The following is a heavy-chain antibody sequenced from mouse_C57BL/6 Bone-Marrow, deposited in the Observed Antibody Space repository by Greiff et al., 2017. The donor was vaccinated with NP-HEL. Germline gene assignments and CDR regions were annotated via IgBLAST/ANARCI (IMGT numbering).Heavy chain of an antibody. D-gene: IGHD1-1*01. V-gene: IGHV1-62-2*01. CDR1: GYTFTEYT. CDR3: ARHGDYFGSSYGYFDV. CDR2: FYPGSGSI. Sequence: QVQLKESGAELVKPGASVKLSCKASGYTFTEYTIHWVKQRSGQGLEWIGWFYPGSGSIKYNEKFKDKATLTTDKSSSTVYMDLSRLTSEDSAVYFCARHGDYFGSSYGYFDVWGTGTTVTVSS. J-gene: IGHJ1*03.